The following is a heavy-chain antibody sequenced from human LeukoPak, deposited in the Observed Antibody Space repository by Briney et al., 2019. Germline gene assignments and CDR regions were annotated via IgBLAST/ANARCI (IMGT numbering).Heavy chain of an antibody. CDR2: ISTRSGTI. CDR3: ARVGHSSWYPVNYGMDV. Sequence: GGSLRLSCAASGFTFSNYSMNWVRQAPGKGLEWVSYISTRSGTIYYTDSVKGRFTISRDNAKNSLYLQMNSLRDEDTAVYYCARVGHSSWYPVNYGMDVWGQGTTVTVSS. V-gene: IGHV3-48*02. CDR1: GFTFSNYS. D-gene: IGHD6-13*01. J-gene: IGHJ6*02.